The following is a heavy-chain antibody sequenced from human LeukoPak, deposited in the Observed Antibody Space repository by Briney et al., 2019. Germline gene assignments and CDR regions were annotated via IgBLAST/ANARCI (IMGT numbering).Heavy chain of an antibody. CDR2: INTNTGNP. CDR3: ARARSVGKRTDYYGMDV. D-gene: IGHD1-26*01. CDR1: GGTFSSYA. J-gene: IGHJ6*02. V-gene: IGHV7-4-1*02. Sequence: ASVKVSCKASGGTFSSYAISWVRQAPGQGLEWMGWINTNTGNPTYAQGFTGRFVFSLDTSVSTAYLQISSPKAEDTAVYYCARARSVGKRTDYYGMDVWGQGTTVTVSS.